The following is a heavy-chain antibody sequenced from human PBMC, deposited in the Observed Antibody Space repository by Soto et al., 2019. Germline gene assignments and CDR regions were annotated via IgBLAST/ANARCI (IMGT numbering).Heavy chain of an antibody. V-gene: IGHV4-34*02. J-gene: IGHJ6*02. Sequence: QVQLQQWGAGLLRPSETLSLTCAFYGGSFDDFYWSWVRQSPGKGLEWVGEISPDGGTNYSPSLPSRVSISVDTAKNQFSLHLRSVTAADTGLYYCARGQLVWYGDLTPYHRDMDVWGQGTTVTVSS. CDR2: ISPDGGT. CDR1: GGSFDDFY. D-gene: IGHD3-10*01. CDR3: ARGQLVWYGDLTPYHRDMDV.